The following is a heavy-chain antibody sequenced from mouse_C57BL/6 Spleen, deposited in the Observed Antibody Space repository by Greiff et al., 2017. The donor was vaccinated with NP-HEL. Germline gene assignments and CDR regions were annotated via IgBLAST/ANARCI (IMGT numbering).Heavy chain of an antibody. CDR1: GYTFTSYW. CDR2: FYPGSGST. Sequence: QVQLQQPGAELVKPGASVKMSCKASGYTFTSYWITWVKQRPGQGLEWIGDFYPGSGSTNYNEKFKSNATLTVDPSSSTAYIQLRRLTSEDSSVYYCARRGYGGDYAMDYWGQGTSVTVSS. D-gene: IGHD2-10*02. J-gene: IGHJ4*01. V-gene: IGHV1-55*01. CDR3: ARRGYGGDYAMDY.